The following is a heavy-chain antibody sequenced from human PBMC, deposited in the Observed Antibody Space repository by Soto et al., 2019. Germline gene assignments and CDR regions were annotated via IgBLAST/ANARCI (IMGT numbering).Heavy chain of an antibody. D-gene: IGHD2-15*01. V-gene: IGHV4-34*01. CDR2: INHSGST. J-gene: IGHJ6*02. Sequence: SETLSLTCAVYGGSFSGYYWSWIRQPPGKGLEWIGEINHSGSTNYNPSLKSRVTISVDTSKNQFSLKLSSVTAADTAVYYCARLRYCSGGSCYVPYYGMDVWGQGTTVT. CDR1: GGSFSGYY. CDR3: ARLRYCSGGSCYVPYYGMDV.